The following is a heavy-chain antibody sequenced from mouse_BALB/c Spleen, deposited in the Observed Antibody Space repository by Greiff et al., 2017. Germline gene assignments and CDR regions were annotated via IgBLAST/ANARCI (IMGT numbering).Heavy chain of an antibody. CDR2: IYPGNSDT. J-gene: IGHJ3*01. V-gene: IGHV1-5*01. Sequence: VQLQQSGTVLARPGASVKMSCKASGYSFTSYWMHWVKQRPGQGLEWIGAIYPGNSDTSYNQKFKGKAKLTAVTSASTAYMELSSLTNEDSAVYYCTRPIHYYGPWFAYWGQGTLVTVSA. CDR1: GYSFTSYW. CDR3: TRPIHYYGPWFAY. D-gene: IGHD1-2*01.